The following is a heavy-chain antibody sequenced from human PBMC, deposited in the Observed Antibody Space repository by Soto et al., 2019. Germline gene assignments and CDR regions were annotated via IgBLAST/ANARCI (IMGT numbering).Heavy chain of an antibody. J-gene: IGHJ6*02. CDR1: GYTFTGYY. V-gene: IGHV1-2*02. CDR3: ERDARIKIFGVVKGLYGMDV. CDR2: INPNSGGT. Sequence: ASVKVSCKASGYTFTGYYMHWVRQAPGQGLEWMGWINPNSGGTKYAQKFKGRVTITRDTSISTAYMELSRMRSDDTAVYYCERDARIKIFGVVKGLYGMDVWGQGTPVTVSS. D-gene: IGHD3-3*01.